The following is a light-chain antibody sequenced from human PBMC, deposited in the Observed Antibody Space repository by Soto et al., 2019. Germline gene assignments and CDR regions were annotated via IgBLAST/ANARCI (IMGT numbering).Light chain of an antibody. J-gene: IGKJ1*01. V-gene: IGKV3-20*01. CDR3: QQYDSSPKT. CDR1: QSVSSSY. CDR2: GAS. Sequence: EIVLTQSPGTLSLSPGESATLSCRASQSVSSSYLAWYQQKPGQAPRLLIYGASSRATGIPDRFSGSGSGTDFTLTINRLEPEDFAVYYCQQYDSSPKTFGRGTKVDIK.